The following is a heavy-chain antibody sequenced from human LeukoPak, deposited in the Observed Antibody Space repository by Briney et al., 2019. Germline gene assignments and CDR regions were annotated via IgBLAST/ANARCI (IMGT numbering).Heavy chain of an antibody. CDR1: GFSFSDHY. CDR3: AKDFYGYSSP. CDR2: ISGSGDIM. V-gene: IGHV3-11*01. D-gene: IGHD6-13*01. Sequence: GGSLRLSCAASGFSFSDHYMSWIRQAPGKGLEWVSYISGSGDIMDYADFVKGRFTISRDNAKNSLYLQMNSLRAEDTAVYYCAKDFYGYSSPWGQGTLVTVSS. J-gene: IGHJ5*02.